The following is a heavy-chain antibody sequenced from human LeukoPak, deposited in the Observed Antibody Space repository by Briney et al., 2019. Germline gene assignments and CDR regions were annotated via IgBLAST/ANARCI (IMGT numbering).Heavy chain of an antibody. V-gene: IGHV4-34*01. CDR1: GGSFSGYY. D-gene: IGHD3-16*01. Sequence: SETLSLTCAVYGGSFSGYYWSWIRQPPGKGLEWIGEINHSGSTNYNPSLKSRVTISVDTSKNQFSLKLSSVTAADTAVYYCARGWGSSGPFFGYWGQGTLVTVSS. J-gene: IGHJ4*02. CDR2: INHSGST. CDR3: ARGWGSSGPFFGY.